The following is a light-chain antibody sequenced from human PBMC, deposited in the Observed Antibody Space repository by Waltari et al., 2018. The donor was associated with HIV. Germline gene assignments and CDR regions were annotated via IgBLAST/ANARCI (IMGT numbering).Light chain of an antibody. CDR2: KAS. CDR3: QQYNTYSRT. J-gene: IGKJ1*01. V-gene: IGKV1-5*03. Sequence: DIQMTQSPSTLSASVGDRVAITCRASQSISGLLAWYQQKPGKAPNLLIYKASTLESGVPSRFSGSGSGTEFTLTISSLRPDDFATYYCQQYNTYSRTFGQGTKVEIK. CDR1: QSISGL.